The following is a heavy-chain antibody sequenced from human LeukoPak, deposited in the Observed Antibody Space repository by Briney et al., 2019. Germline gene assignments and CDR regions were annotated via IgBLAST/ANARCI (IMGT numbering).Heavy chain of an antibody. Sequence: SVKVSCKASGFTFTSSAVQWVRQARGQRLEWIGWIVVGSGNTNYAQKFQERVTITRDMSTSTAYMELGSLRSEDTAVYYCAADHDYSNYGEFAFDIWGQGTMVTVSS. CDR3: AADHDYSNYGEFAFDI. D-gene: IGHD4-11*01. CDR1: GFTFTSSA. J-gene: IGHJ3*02. V-gene: IGHV1-58*01. CDR2: IVVGSGNT.